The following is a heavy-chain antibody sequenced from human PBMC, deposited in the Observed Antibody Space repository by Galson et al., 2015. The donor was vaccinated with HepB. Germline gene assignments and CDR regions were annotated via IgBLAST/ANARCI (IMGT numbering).Heavy chain of an antibody. CDR3: ASLLSPYSSGWSSGDY. D-gene: IGHD6-19*01. CDR1: GGTFSSYA. J-gene: IGHJ4*02. V-gene: IGHV1-69*04. Sequence: SVKVSCKASGGTFSSYAISWVRQAPGQGLEWMGRIIPILGIANYAQKFQGRVTITADKSTSTAYMELSSLRSEDTAVYYCASLLSPYSSGWSSGDYWGQGTQVTVSS. CDR2: IIPILGIA.